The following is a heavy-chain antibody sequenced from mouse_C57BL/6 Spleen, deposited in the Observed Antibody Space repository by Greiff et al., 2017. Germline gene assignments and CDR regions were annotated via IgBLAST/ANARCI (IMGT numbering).Heavy chain of an antibody. CDR1: GFTFSDYG. V-gene: IGHV5-17*01. CDR2: ISSGSSTI. D-gene: IGHD3-2*02. Sequence: EVKVEESGGGLVKPGGSLKLSCAASGFTFSDYGMHWVRQAPEKGLEWVAYISSGSSTIYYADTVKGRFTISRDNAKNTLFLQMTSLRSEDTAMYYCARASSGYGFAYWGQGTLVTVSA. J-gene: IGHJ3*01. CDR3: ARASSGYGFAY.